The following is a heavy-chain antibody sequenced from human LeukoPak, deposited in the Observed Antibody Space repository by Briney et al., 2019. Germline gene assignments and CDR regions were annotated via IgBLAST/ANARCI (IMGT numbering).Heavy chain of an antibody. CDR1: GGSISSGSYY. Sequence: PSETLSLTYTVSGGSISSGSYYWSWIRQPAGKGLEWIGRIYTSGSTNYNPSLKSRVTISVDTSKNQFSLKLSSVTAADTAVYYCASSGYEGGFDYWGQGTLVTVSS. J-gene: IGHJ4*02. CDR3: ASSGYEGGFDY. V-gene: IGHV4-61*02. CDR2: IYTSGST. D-gene: IGHD5-12*01.